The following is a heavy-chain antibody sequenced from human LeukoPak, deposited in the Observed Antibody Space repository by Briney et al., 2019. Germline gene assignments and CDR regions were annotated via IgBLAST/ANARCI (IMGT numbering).Heavy chain of an antibody. V-gene: IGHV3-7*01. D-gene: IGHD2-15*01. CDR2: IKQDGSEK. Sequence: TGGSLRLSCAASGFTFSNYWMSWVRQAPGRGLEWVANIKQDGSEKYYVDSVKGRFTISRDNAKNSLYLQMNSLRAEDTAVYYCARAIRGSDTVDYRGQGTLVTVSS. J-gene: IGHJ4*02. CDR3: ARAIRGSDTVDY. CDR1: GFTFSNYW.